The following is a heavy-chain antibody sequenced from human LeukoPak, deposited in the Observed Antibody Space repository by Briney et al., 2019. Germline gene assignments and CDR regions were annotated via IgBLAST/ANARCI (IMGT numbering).Heavy chain of an antibody. CDR1: GYTFTNYA. V-gene: IGHV1-3*01. CDR3: ARNKEGKSLDY. J-gene: IGHJ4*02. CDR2: INAGNGYT. Sequence: GASVKVSCKASGYTFTNYAMQWVRQAPGQRLEWMGWINAGNGYTKYSQEFHGRVTSSRDTSISTAYMELSRLRFDDPAVYYCARNKEGKSLDYWGQGTLVTVSS.